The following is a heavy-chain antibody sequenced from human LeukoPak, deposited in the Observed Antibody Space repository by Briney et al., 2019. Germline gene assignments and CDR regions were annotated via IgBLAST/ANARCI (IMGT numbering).Heavy chain of an antibody. V-gene: IGHV3-30-3*01. D-gene: IGHD6-13*01. CDR2: ISYDGSNK. Sequence: GGSLRLSCAASGFTFSSYAMHWVRQAPGKGLEWVAVISYDGSNKYYADSVKGRFTISRDNSKNTLYLQMNSLRAEDTAVYYCARDGKQQLARALYGMDVWGQGTTVTVSS. CDR3: ARDGKQQLARALYGMDV. J-gene: IGHJ6*02. CDR1: GFTFSSYA.